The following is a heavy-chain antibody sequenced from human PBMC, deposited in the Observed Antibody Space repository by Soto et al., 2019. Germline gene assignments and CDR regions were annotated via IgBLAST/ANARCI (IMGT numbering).Heavy chain of an antibody. V-gene: IGHV1-69*12. Sequence: QVQLVQSGAEVKKPGSSVKVSCKASGGTFSSYAISLVRQAPGQGLEWMGGIIPIFGTANYAQKFQGIFTITADESTRPAYMELSSLRSEDTAVYYCARVVVVAAKLRHWFDPWGQGTLVTVSS. J-gene: IGHJ5*02. CDR2: IIPIFGTA. CDR1: GGTFSSYA. D-gene: IGHD2-15*01. CDR3: ARVVVVAAKLRHWFDP.